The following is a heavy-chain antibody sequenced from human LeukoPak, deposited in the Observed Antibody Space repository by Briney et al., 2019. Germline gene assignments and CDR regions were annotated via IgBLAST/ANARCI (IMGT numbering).Heavy chain of an antibody. D-gene: IGHD1-7*01. Sequence: GGSLRLSCAASGFTFSNFAMSWVRQAPGRGLEWVSTIGDSRSVTYYADPVKGRFIISRDNSKNTLSLQMNSLRAEDTAIYYCAQDRVPGTSPKLDYWGQGTLVTVSS. J-gene: IGHJ4*02. CDR1: GFTFSNFA. CDR2: IGDSRSVT. V-gene: IGHV3-23*01. CDR3: AQDRVPGTSPKLDY.